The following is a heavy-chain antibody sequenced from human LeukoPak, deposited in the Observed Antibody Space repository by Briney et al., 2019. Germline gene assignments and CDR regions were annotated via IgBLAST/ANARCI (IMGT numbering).Heavy chain of an antibody. V-gene: IGHV3-23*01. D-gene: IGHD1-26*01. J-gene: IGHJ4*02. CDR2: ISGSGDNT. CDR3: AKDQGMSRYSGRFSYFDY. CDR1: GFSFSTHA. Sequence: GGSLRLSCAASGFSFSTHAMGWVRQAPGKGLEWVSVISGSGDNTYQADSVKGRFIISRDNSNNTLYLQMNSLRAEDTAVYYCAKDQGMSRYSGRFSYFDYWGQGTLVPVSS.